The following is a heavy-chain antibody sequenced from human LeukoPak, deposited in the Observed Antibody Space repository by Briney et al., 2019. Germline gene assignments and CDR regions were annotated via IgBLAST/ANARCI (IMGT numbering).Heavy chain of an antibody. Sequence: TSETLSLTCAVYGGSFSGYYWSWIRQPPGKGLEWIGDINHSGSTNYNPSLKSRITVSVDTSKNQFSLKLMSVTAADTAVYYCARDSGTTGEVKFDPWGQGTLVTVSS. D-gene: IGHD3-10*01. V-gene: IGHV4-34*01. J-gene: IGHJ5*02. CDR2: INHSGST. CDR1: GGSFSGYY. CDR3: ARDSGTTGEVKFDP.